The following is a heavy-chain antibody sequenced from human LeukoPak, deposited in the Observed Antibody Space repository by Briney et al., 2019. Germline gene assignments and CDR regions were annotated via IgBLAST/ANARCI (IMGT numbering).Heavy chain of an antibody. Sequence: ASVKVSCKVSGYTLTELSMHWVRQAPGKGLEWMGGLDPEDGETIYAQKFQGRVTITADESTSTAYMELSSLRSEDTAVYYCARGNRRDGYNSLFDYWGQGTLVTVSS. J-gene: IGHJ4*02. V-gene: IGHV1-24*01. CDR1: GYTLTELS. CDR2: LDPEDGET. D-gene: IGHD5-24*01. CDR3: ARGNRRDGYNSLFDY.